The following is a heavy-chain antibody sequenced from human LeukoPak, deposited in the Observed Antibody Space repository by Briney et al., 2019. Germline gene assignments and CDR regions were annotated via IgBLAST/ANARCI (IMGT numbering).Heavy chain of an antibody. CDR1: GGSISSGSYY. Sequence: PSQTLSLTCTVSGGSISSGSYYWSWIRQPAGKGLEWIGRIYTSGSTNYNPSLKSRVTMSVDTSKNQFSLKLSSVTAADTAVYFCARGFRGDNFDYWGQGTLVTVSS. CDR3: ARGFRGDNFDY. V-gene: IGHV4-61*02. CDR2: IYTSGST. D-gene: IGHD7-27*01. J-gene: IGHJ4*02.